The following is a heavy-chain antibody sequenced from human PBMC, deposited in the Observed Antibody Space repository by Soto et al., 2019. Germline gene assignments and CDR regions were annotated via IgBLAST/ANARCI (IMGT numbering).Heavy chain of an antibody. V-gene: IGHV3-48*01. CDR3: ARERGSGWTFDY. CDR1: GFTFSTYS. D-gene: IGHD6-19*01. J-gene: IGHJ4*02. CDR2: ISSSSTI. Sequence: GGSLRLSCAASGFTFSTYSMNWVRQAPGKGLEWVSSISSSSTIYYADSVKGRLTISRDNVQNSLYLQMPSLRAEDTAVYYCARERGSGWTFDYWGQGTLVTVSS.